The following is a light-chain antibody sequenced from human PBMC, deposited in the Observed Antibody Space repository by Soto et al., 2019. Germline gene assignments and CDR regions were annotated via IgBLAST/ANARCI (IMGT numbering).Light chain of an antibody. CDR1: QSFSSSY. V-gene: IGKV3-20*01. CDR3: HQYGSSPGS. J-gene: IGKJ1*01. CDR2: GTS. Sequence: EVVLTQSPGTLSLSPGESATLSCRASQSFSSSYFAWYQQSPGQAPRLLIYGTSTRATGIPDRFSGSGSGTDFTLTINRLEPEDFAVYYCHQYGSSPGSFGHGTKVEVK.